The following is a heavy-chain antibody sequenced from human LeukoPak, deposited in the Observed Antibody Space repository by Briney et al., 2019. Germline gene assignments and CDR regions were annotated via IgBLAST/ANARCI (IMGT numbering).Heavy chain of an antibody. CDR1: GFTFSDYY. Sequence: GGSLRLSCAASGFTFSDYYMTWIRQAPGKGLEWVSYISSTGTTIFYADSVKGRFTISRDNANNSLYLLMDSLRAEDTAIYYCARSGYENDYWGQGTLVAVSS. J-gene: IGHJ4*02. CDR3: ARSGYENDY. D-gene: IGHD6-25*01. CDR2: ISSTGTTI. V-gene: IGHV3-11*01.